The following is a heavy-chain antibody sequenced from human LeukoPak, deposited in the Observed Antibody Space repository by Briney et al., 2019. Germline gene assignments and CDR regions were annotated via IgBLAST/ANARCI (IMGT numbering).Heavy chain of an antibody. D-gene: IGHD2/OR15-2a*01. CDR2: IYPRDSDT. Sequence: RRESLKISCKGSGYSFSSYWIGWVRQMPGKGLEWMGIIYPRDSDTRYSPSFQGQVTVSADKSISTAYLQWSSLKASDTAMYYCARHESDGEYAWGQGTLVTVSS. V-gene: IGHV5-51*01. CDR1: GYSFSSYW. CDR3: ARHESDGEYA. J-gene: IGHJ5*02.